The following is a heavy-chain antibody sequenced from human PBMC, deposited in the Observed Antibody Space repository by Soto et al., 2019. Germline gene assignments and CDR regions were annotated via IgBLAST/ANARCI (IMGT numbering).Heavy chain of an antibody. CDR1: GGSISNFY. CDR3: AGPKDAGSDRGGMGG. J-gene: IGHJ6*02. CDR2: VHYSGST. D-gene: IGHD1-26*01. V-gene: IGHV4-59*08. Sequence: QVQLQESGPGLVKPSETLSLTCTVSGGSISNFYWTWIRQPPGKGLEWIGNVHYSGSTNYNPSVKSRVPTSVNTAQNQPPPNLNPVPAPDTAVYYCAGPKDAGSDRGGMGGRGPGTTVTVSS.